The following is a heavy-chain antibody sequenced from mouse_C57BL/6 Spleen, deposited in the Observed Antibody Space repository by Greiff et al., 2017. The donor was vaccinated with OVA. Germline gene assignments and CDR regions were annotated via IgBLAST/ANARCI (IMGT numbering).Heavy chain of an antibody. J-gene: IGHJ2*01. Sequence: QVQLHQSGAELVKPGASVKLSCKASGYTFTSYWMHWVKQRPGQGLEWIGMIHPNSGSTNYNEKFKSKATLTVDKSSSTAYMQLSSLTSEDSAVYYCARWITGTGYFDYWGQGTTLTVSS. V-gene: IGHV1-64*01. CDR3: ARWITGTGYFDY. D-gene: IGHD4-1*01. CDR2: IHPNSGST. CDR1: GYTFTSYW.